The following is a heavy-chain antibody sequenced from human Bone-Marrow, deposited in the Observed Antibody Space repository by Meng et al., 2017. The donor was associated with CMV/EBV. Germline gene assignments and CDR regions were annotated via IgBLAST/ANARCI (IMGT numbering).Heavy chain of an antibody. V-gene: IGHV3-53*01. CDR2: IYSGGST. CDR1: GFTVSSNY. J-gene: IGHJ6*02. CDR3: ARDIVVTTVDGMDV. Sequence: GESLKISCAASGFTVSSNYMSWVRQAPGKGLEWVSVIYSGGSTYYADSVKGRFTISRDNAKNSLYLQMNSLRAEDTAVYDCARDIVVTTVDGMDVWGQGTTVTVSS. D-gene: IGHD3-22*01.